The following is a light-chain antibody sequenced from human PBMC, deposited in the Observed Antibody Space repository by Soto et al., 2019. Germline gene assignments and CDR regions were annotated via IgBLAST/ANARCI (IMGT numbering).Light chain of an antibody. V-gene: IGKV4-1*01. J-gene: IGKJ2*01. Sequence: DIVLTQSPDSLAVALGETATINCKASQTVLYSSNNKNYIAWYQQRPGQPPKVLIYWASTRDSGVPDRFSGSGSGTDFTLTISSVQAEDAALYYCHQYYSTPNTFGQGTKLEIK. CDR2: WAS. CDR1: QTVLYSSNNKNY. CDR3: HQYYSTPNT.